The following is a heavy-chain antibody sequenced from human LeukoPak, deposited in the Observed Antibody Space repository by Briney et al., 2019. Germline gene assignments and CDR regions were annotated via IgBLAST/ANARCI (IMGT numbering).Heavy chain of an antibody. D-gene: IGHD2-2*01. CDR3: AKGDYCSSTSCYLFRYFDL. CDR2: ISGSGGST. Sequence: GGSLRLSCAASGFTFSSYAMSWVRQAPGKGLEWVSAISGSGGSTYYADSVKGRFTISRDNSKNPLYLQMNSRRAEDTAVYYCAKGDYCSSTSCYLFRYFDLWGRGTLVTVSS. V-gene: IGHV3-23*01. CDR1: GFTFSSYA. J-gene: IGHJ2*01.